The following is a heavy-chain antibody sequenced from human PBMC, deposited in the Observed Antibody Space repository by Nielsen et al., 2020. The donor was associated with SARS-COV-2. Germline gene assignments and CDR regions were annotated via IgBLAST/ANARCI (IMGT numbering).Heavy chain of an antibody. CDR3: AKGMGWDHGMDV. D-gene: IGHD1-26*01. CDR2: ISWNSGSI. Sequence: SLKISCATSGFTFDDYAMHWVRQAPGKGLEWVSGISWNSGSIGYADSVKGRFTISRDNAKNSLYLQMNSLRAEDTALYYCAKGMGWDHGMDVWGQGTTVTVSS. CDR1: GFTFDDYA. J-gene: IGHJ6*02. V-gene: IGHV3-9*01.